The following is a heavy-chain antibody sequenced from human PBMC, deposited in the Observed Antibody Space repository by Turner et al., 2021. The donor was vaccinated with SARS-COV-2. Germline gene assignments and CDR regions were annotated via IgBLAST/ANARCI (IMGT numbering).Heavy chain of an antibody. CDR3: ARNSPKRYYYDSSGYYDY. Sequence: QLQLQESGPGLVKPSETLSLTCTVSDGSISSSSYYWGWIRQPPGKGLEWIGSIYYSGSTYYNPSLKSRVTISVDTSKNQFSLKLSSVTAADTAVYYCARNSPKRYYYDSSGYYDYWGQGTLVTVSS. D-gene: IGHD3-22*01. CDR1: DGSISSSSYY. V-gene: IGHV4-39*01. J-gene: IGHJ4*02. CDR2: IYYSGST.